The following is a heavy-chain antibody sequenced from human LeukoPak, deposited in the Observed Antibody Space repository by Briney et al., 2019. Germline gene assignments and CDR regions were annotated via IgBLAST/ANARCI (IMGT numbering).Heavy chain of an antibody. CDR2: ISFDGSMN. J-gene: IGHJ5*02. CDR1: GFTFTTYG. Sequence: GGSLRLSCAASGFTFTTYGMHWVRQAPGKGLEWVAFISFDGSMNFYADSVKGRFTISRDNAKNSLYLQMNSLRAEDTAVYYCARGASGIGGIRFDPWGQGTLVTVSS. V-gene: IGHV3-30*03. D-gene: IGHD3-10*01. CDR3: ARGASGIGGIRFDP.